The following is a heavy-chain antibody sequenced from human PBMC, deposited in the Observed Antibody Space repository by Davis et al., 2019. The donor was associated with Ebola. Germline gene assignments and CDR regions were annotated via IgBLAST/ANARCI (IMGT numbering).Heavy chain of an antibody. Sequence: MPSETLSLTCAVYGGSFSGYYWSWIRQPPGKGLEWIGYIYYSGSTNYNPSLKSRVTISVDTSKNQFSLKLSSVTAADTAVYYCARGRTIWYGMDVWGQGTTVTVSS. J-gene: IGHJ6*02. CDR1: GGSFSGYY. D-gene: IGHD3-3*01. V-gene: IGHV4-34*01. CDR2: IYYSGST. CDR3: ARGRTIWYGMDV.